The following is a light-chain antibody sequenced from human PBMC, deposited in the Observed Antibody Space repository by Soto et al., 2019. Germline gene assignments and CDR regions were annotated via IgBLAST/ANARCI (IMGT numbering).Light chain of an antibody. CDR1: QDIGTY. Sequence: AIRMTQSPSSFSACTGDRVSITCRATQDIGTYLAWYQQIPGKAPKLLVYAASTLQYGVPSRFSGSGSGTDFTLTISCLQSEDFATYFCQQYYTYPHTFGQGTKGDIK. CDR2: AAS. CDR3: QQYYTYPHT. J-gene: IGKJ2*01. V-gene: IGKV1-8*01.